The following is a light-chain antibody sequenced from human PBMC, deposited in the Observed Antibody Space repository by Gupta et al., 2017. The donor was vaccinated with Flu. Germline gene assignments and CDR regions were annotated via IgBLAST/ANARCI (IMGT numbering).Light chain of an antibody. CDR1: NIRTKT. CDR3: QVWDSGSDHEV. CDR2: DDS. Sequence: SYVLTQPPSVSVALGKPARTTCGGDNIRTKTVHWYRQRPGQAPVLVVYDDSARPSGIPERFSGSNSGNTATLTISRVEAGDEADYYCQVWDSGSDHEVFGGGTKLTVL. V-gene: IGLV3-21*03. J-gene: IGLJ3*02.